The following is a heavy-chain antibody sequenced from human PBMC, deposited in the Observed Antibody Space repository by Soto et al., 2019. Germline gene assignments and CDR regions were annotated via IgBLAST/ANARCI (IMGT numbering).Heavy chain of an antibody. CDR2: IYWNDDN. CDR3: AHWPEYYDFWSGFGYPPPKGNDGFDF. V-gene: IGHV2-5*01. D-gene: IGHD3-3*01. J-gene: IGHJ3*01. Sequence: QITLKESGPTLVKPTQTLTLTCTFSGFSLSTSGVGVGWLRQPPGKALEWLALIYWNDDNRYSPCLKSRLTTTKHTPNSQVVVTMTNMAPVDTGTYYWAHWPEYYDFWSGFGYPPPKGNDGFDFWGQGTMVTVSS. CDR1: GFSLSTSGVG.